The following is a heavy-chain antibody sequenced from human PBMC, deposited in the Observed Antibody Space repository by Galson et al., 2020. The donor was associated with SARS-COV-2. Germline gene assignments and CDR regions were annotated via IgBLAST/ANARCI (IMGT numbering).Heavy chain of an antibody. V-gene: IGHV3-23*01. D-gene: IGHD6-19*01. CDR2: ISASVGTT. CDR3: AKRGFTTGWHGAH. Sequence: TGGSLRLSCAASAFIFSDYAMSWVRQAPGKGLEWVSGISASVGTTYYADSVKGRFIISRDNSKNTMYLQMSSLRAEDTAIYYCAKRGFTTGWHGAHWGQGTLVTVSS. CDR1: AFIFSDYA. J-gene: IGHJ4*02.